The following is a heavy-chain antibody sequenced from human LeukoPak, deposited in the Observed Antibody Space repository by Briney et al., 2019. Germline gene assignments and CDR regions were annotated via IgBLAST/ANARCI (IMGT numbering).Heavy chain of an antibody. D-gene: IGHD3-3*01. CDR1: GYSFTSYW. Sequence: GESLKISCKGSGYSFTSYWIGWVRQMPGNGLEWMGIIYPGDSDTRYSPSFQGQVTISADKSISTAYLQWSSLKASDTAMYYCARGRIFGVVIDYYYMDVWGKGTTVTVSS. CDR3: ARGRIFGVVIDYYYMDV. CDR2: IYPGDSDT. V-gene: IGHV5-51*01. J-gene: IGHJ6*03.